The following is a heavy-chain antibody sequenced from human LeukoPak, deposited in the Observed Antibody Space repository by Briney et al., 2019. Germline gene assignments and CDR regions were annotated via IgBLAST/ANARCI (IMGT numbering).Heavy chain of an antibody. Sequence: SETLSLTCTVSGGSISSYYWSWIRQPPGKGLEWIGYIYYSGSTNYNPSLKSRVRISVNTSKNQFSLKMNSVTAADTAVYYCARDSVVGAIDYWGQGTLVTVSS. CDR3: ARDSVVGAIDY. CDR1: GGSISSYY. D-gene: IGHD1-26*01. V-gene: IGHV4-59*01. CDR2: IYYSGST. J-gene: IGHJ4*02.